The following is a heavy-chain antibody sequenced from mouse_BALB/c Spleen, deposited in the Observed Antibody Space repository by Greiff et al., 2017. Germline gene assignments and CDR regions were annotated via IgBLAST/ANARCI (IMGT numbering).Heavy chain of an antibody. CDR1: GFTFSDYG. CDR2: ISNLAYSI. Sequence: EVQLVESGGGLVQPGGSRKLSCAASGFTFSDYGMAWVRQAPGKGPEWVAFISNLAYSIYYADTVTGRFTISRENAKNTLYLEMSSLRSEDTAMYYCARWLLSYYAMDYWGQGTSVTVSS. V-gene: IGHV5-15*02. J-gene: IGHJ4*01. D-gene: IGHD2-3*01. CDR3: ARWLLSYYAMDY.